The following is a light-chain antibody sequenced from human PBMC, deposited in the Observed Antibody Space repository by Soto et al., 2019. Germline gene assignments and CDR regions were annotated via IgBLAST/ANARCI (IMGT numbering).Light chain of an antibody. CDR2: TAS. Sequence: DIQMTQSPSAMSASVGDRVTITCRATQAISNYLAWFQQKPGKVPQRLIYTASTLQGGVPSRFSGSGSGTEFTLTISSLQPEDFATYYCLQHKTHPWTFGPGTKVEVK. CDR3: LQHKTHPWT. J-gene: IGKJ1*01. V-gene: IGKV1-17*03. CDR1: QAISNY.